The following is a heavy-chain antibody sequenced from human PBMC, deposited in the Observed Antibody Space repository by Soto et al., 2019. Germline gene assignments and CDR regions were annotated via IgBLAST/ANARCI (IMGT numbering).Heavy chain of an antibody. Sequence: ASVKVSCKASGYTLTGYYMHWVRQAPGQGLEWMGCINPKNGDTYYAQKFQGRVTLTRDTSVSTAHMELSRLKCDDTAVYYCARSSGSYSYYGMDVWCQGTTVTVSS. V-gene: IGHV1-2*02. CDR1: GYTLTGYY. CDR3: ARSSGSYSYYGMDV. J-gene: IGHJ6*02. D-gene: IGHD1-26*01. CDR2: INPKNGDT.